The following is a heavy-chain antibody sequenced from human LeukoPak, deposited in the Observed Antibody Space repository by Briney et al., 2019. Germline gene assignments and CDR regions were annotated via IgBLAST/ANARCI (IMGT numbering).Heavy chain of an antibody. D-gene: IGHD1-26*01. CDR1: GFTFSSYS. V-gene: IGHV3-21*01. CDR3: ARDPIVGATSGAFDI. CDR2: ISSSSSYI. Sequence: GGSLRPSCAASGFTFSSYSMNWVRQAPGKGLEWVSSISSSSSYIYYADSVKGRFTISRDNAKNSLYLQMNSLRAEDTAVYYCARDPIVGATSGAFDIWGQGTMVTVSS. J-gene: IGHJ3*02.